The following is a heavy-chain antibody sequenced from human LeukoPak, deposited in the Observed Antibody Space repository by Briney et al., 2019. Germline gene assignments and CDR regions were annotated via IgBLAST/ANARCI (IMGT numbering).Heavy chain of an antibody. J-gene: IGHJ4*02. CDR1: GFTFSSYE. CDR2: ISSSGSTA. V-gene: IGHV3-48*03. D-gene: IGHD6-19*01. Sequence: GGSLRLSCAASGFTFSSYEMNWVRQAPGKGLEWVSYISSSGSTAYYAASVKGRFTISRDNAKNSLYLQMNSLRVEDTAVYYCASQKGRIAVAVDYWGQGTLVTVSS. CDR3: ASQKGRIAVAVDY.